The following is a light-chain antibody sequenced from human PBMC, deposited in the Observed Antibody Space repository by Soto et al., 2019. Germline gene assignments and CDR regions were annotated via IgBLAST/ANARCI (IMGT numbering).Light chain of an antibody. CDR1: QSISNH. J-gene: IGKJ1*01. Sequence: DIQVTISVASLSASVEDRVIITCRASQSISNHLNWYQQKPGKAPKLLIFAASSLQSGVPSRFSGSRSGPDFTLTISSLQPDDFATYYCQQYNSYSWTFGHGTKVDIK. CDR2: AAS. CDR3: QQYNSYSWT. V-gene: IGKV1-39*01.